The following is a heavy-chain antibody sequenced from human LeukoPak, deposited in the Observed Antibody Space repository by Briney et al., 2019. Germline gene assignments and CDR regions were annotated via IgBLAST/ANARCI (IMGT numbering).Heavy chain of an antibody. CDR3: ASAGDYYYGMDV. D-gene: IGHD3-10*01. CDR2: IYYSGSI. CDR1: GGSISSYY. J-gene: IGHJ6*02. Sequence: SETLSLTCTVSGGSISSYYWSWIRQPPGKGLEWIGYIYYSGSINYNPSLKSRVTISVDTSKNQFSLKLSSVTAADTAVYYCASAGDYYYGMDVWGQGTTVTVSS. V-gene: IGHV4-59*01.